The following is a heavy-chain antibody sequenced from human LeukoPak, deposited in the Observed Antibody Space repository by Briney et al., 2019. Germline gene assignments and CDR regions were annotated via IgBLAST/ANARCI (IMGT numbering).Heavy chain of an antibody. J-gene: IGHJ4*02. CDR2: INSDGST. CDR3: ARGEGTTVTSFDY. Sequence: GGSLRLSCAASGFSFSSTWMHWVRQVPGKGLVWVSRINSDGSTIYADSVKGRFTISRDNSKNTLYLQMNSLRAEDTAVYYCARGEGTTVTSFDYWGQGTLVTVSS. D-gene: IGHD4-17*01. CDR1: GFSFSSTW. V-gene: IGHV3-74*01.